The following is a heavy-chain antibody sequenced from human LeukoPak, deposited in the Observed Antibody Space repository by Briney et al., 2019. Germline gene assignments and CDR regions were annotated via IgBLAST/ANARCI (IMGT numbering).Heavy chain of an antibody. CDR1: GLTFSSYW. CDR3: AREGTIFGVVKGYYYMDV. J-gene: IGHJ6*03. D-gene: IGHD3-3*01. V-gene: IGHV3-7*01. CDR2: IKQDGSEK. Sequence: PGGSLRLSCAASGLTFSSYWMSWVRQAPGKGLAWVANIKQDGSEKYYVGSVKGRFTISRDNAKNSLYLQMNSLRAEDTAVYYCAREGTIFGVVKGYYYMDVWGKGTTVTVSS.